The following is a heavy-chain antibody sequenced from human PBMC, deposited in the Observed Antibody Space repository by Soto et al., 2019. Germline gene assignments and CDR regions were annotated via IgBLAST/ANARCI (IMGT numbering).Heavy chain of an antibody. V-gene: IGHV4-34*01. Sequence: QVQLQQWGAGLLKASETLSLTCAVSGGSFSGYYWGCIRQPPGKGLEWVGEINYSGSTNYNPSLKSRVTISVDTSKNQLSLKVSSVTAADTATYYCARRNYFYALDVWGQGTTVTVSS. CDR2: INYSGST. CDR3: ARRNYFYALDV. CDR1: GGSFSGYY. J-gene: IGHJ6*02.